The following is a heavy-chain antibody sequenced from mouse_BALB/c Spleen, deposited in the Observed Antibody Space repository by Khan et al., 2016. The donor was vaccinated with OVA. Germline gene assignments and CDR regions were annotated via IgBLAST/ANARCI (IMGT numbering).Heavy chain of an antibody. D-gene: IGHD4-1*01. CDR2: INPYNGGT. CDR1: GYIFTNYV. J-gene: IGHJ2*01. CDR3: ARGNWQSYYFDY. Sequence: EVQLQQSGPELGKPGASVKMSCKPSGYIFTNYVLHWVKQKPGQGLEWIGYINPYNGGTKYNEKFRGKATLASDKSSITAYLELSSLTSEDSAVEYCARGNWQSYYFDYWGLGTTLTLAA. V-gene: IGHV1S136*01.